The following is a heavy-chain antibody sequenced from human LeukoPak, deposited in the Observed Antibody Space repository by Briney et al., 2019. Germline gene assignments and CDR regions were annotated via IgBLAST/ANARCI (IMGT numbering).Heavy chain of an antibody. CDR2: INHGGST. V-gene: IGHV4-34*01. CDR3: ARWVGYCSSTSCYMDY. D-gene: IGHD2-2*02. Sequence: PSETLSLTCAVYGGSFSGYYWSWLRQPPGKGLEWIGEINHGGSTNYNPSLTSRVTISVDTSKNQFSLKLSSVTAADTAVYYCARWVGYCSSTSCYMDYWGQGTLVTVSS. J-gene: IGHJ4*02. CDR1: GGSFSGYY.